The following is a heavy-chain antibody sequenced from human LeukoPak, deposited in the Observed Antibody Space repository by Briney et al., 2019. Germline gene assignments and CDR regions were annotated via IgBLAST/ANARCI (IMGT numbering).Heavy chain of an antibody. J-gene: IGHJ4*02. CDR2: IYHSGST. CDR1: GGSISSYY. CDR3: ARDGYSGNDGL. V-gene: IGHV4-59*01. D-gene: IGHD5-12*01. Sequence: PSETLSLTCTVSGGSISSYYWSWIRQPPGKGLERIGYIYHSGSTKYNPSLKSRVTISGDTSKNQFSLKLSSVTAADTAVYYCARDGYSGNDGLWGQGTLVTVSS.